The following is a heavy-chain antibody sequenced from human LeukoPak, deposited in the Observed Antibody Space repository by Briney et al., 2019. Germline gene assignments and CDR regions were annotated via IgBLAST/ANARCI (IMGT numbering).Heavy chain of an antibody. J-gene: IGHJ4*02. Sequence: SETLSLTCTVSGGSISSRNYIWGWIRQPPGKGLEWIGSINYSGSTYYNPSLKSRVSISLDTSKNQFSLRLSSVTAADSAVYHSARHGGGVVIVPCDYWGQGTLGTVSS. D-gene: IGHD2-21*01. V-gene: IGHV4-39*01. CDR3: ARHGGGVVIVPCDY. CDR1: GGSISSRNYI. CDR2: INYSGST.